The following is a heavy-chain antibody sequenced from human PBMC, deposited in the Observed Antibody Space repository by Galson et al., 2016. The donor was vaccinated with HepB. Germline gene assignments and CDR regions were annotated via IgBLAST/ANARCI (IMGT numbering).Heavy chain of an antibody. D-gene: IGHD6-19*01. CDR1: GFGFSSYG. CDR3: AKEIGVADLFDY. J-gene: IGHJ4*02. Sequence: SLRLSCAASGFGFSSYGIHWVRQAPGKGLEWVAVVSADGNTKYYAEFVKGRFTISRDNSQNTLYLQINSLRNEDTAVYYCAKEIGVADLFDYWGQGTLVTVSS. CDR2: VSADGNTK. V-gene: IGHV3-30*18.